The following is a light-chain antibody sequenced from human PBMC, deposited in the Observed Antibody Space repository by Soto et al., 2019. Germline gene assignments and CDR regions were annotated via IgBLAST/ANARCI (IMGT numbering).Light chain of an antibody. Sequence: QPVLTQSSSASASLGSSVKLTCTLSSGHSSYIIAWHQQQPGKAPRYLMKLEGSGSYNKGSGVPDRFSGSSSGADRYLTISNLQSEDEADYYCETWDGIPGVFGGGTQLTVL. V-gene: IGLV4-60*03. CDR3: ETWDGIPGV. J-gene: IGLJ3*02. CDR2: LEGSGSY. CDR1: SGHSSYI.